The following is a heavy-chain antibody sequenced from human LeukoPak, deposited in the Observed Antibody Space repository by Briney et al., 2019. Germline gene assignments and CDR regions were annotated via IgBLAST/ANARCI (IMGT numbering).Heavy chain of an antibody. CDR3: TTDILGDPQDDY. Sequence: GGSLRLSCAASGFTFSNAWMSWVRQAPGKGLEWVGRIKSKTDGGTTGYAAPVKGRFTISRDDSKNTLYLQMNSLKTEDTAVYYCTTDILGDPQDDYWGQGTLVTVSS. CDR2: IKSKTDGGTT. D-gene: IGHD2-21*01. V-gene: IGHV3-15*01. CDR1: GFTFSNAW. J-gene: IGHJ4*02.